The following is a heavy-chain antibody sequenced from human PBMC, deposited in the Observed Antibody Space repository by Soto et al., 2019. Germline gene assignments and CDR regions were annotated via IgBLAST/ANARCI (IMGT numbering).Heavy chain of an antibody. CDR3: LKDAPNGSIDD. Sequence: VQVVASGGGLVQPGRSLRLSCAVSGFRFEQYVMHWVRQAPGKGLECVSTVSPTGDTVAYADSVEGRFTVSRDNAKNSLYLQMNSLKGDXTXXYXCLKDAPNGSIDDWGQGTLVTVSS. V-gene: IGHV3-9*01. J-gene: IGHJ4*02. CDR2: VSPTGDTV. CDR1: GFRFEQYV. D-gene: IGHD3-10*01.